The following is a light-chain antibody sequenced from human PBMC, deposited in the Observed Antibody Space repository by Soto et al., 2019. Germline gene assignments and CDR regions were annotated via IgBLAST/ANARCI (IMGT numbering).Light chain of an antibody. V-gene: IGLV1-47*01. CDR2: RNN. Sequence: QSVVTEPPSASGTPGQRATVACSVSSSNIGSNYVYWYQQLPGTAPKLLIYRNNQRPSGVPDRFSGSKSGTSASLAISGLRSEDEADYYCAEWDASLSRLYVFGTGT. J-gene: IGLJ1*01. CDR1: SSNIGSNY. CDR3: AEWDASLSRLYV.